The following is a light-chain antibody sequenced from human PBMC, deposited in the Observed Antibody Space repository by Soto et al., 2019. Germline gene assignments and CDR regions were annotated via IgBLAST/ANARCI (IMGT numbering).Light chain of an antibody. CDR1: QNIKSN. Sequence: EIVMTQSPATLSVSPGESATLSCRAAQNIKSNLAWYPQKPGQAPMLLIYGASTRATGVPGRVSGSGSGTEFTLTSSSLQSEDCAVYYCQQYDHWLPTFGQGTRLES. CDR2: GAS. V-gene: IGKV3-15*01. J-gene: IGKJ5*01. CDR3: QQYDHWLPT.